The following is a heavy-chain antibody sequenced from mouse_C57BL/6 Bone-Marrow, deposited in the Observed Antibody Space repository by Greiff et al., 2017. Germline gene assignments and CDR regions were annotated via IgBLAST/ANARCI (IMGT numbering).Heavy chain of an antibody. CDR3: TRSLIYSGTNY. CDR2: IDPEDGET. J-gene: IGHJ2*01. D-gene: IGHD1-1*01. CDR1: GFNIKDYY. V-gene: IGHV14-2*01. Sequence: VQLQQSGAELVKPGASVKLSCTASGFNIKDYYIHWVKQRTEQGLEWIGRIDPEDGETKYAPKFQDKATITAATSSNTAYLQLSSLTSEDTAVYYYTRSLIYSGTNYWGQGTTLTVSS.